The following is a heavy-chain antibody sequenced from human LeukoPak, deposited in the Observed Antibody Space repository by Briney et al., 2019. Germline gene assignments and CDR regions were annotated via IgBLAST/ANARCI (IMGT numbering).Heavy chain of an antibody. Sequence: SGTLSLTCTVSGASISSYYWSWIRQPPGKGLEWIGYSTNYNPSLKSRVTISADTSKNQVSLTLSSVTAADTAVYYCARHPELYFFDYWGQGTLVTVSS. V-gene: IGHV4-59*08. J-gene: IGHJ4*02. D-gene: IGHD3-10*01. CDR2: ST. CDR3: ARHPELYFFDY. CDR1: GASISSYY.